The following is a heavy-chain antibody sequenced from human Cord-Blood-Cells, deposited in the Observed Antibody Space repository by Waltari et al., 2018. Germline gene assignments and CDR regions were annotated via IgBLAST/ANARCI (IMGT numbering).Heavy chain of an antibody. D-gene: IGHD6-19*01. CDR1: GFSLSTSGVG. V-gene: IGHV2-5*02. CDR3: AHRRGGSSSGWYLTFDY. Sequence: QITLKESGPTLVTPTQTLTLTCTFSGFSLSTSGVGVGWNRPPPGKALAWLALIYWDDDKRYRPALKSRLTITKDPSKNQVVLTMTNMDPVDTATYYCAHRRGGSSSGWYLTFDYWGQGTLVTVSS. J-gene: IGHJ4*02. CDR2: IYWDDDK.